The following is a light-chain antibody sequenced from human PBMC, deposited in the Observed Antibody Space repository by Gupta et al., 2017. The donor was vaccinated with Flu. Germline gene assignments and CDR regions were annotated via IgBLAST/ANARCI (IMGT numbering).Light chain of an antibody. J-gene: IGLJ1*01. Sequence: QSALTQPRSVSGSPGQSVTISCSGTSSDVGLYKYVSWYQQHSGKAPKLILYDVYERPAGVPDRFSGSKAGNTASLTISGLRTEDDADYYCFADASNCIWVFGAGTKFTVL. V-gene: IGLV2-11*01. CDR3: FADASNCIWV. CDR2: DVY. CDR1: SSDVGLYKY.